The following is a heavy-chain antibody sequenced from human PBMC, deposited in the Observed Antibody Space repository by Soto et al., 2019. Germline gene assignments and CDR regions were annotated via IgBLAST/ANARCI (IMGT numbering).Heavy chain of an antibody. V-gene: IGHV1-3*01. J-gene: IGHJ4*01. D-gene: IGHD2-15*01. CDR3: ARDRGGYCSGVTCYHLDY. Sequence: ASVKVSCKASGYTFTSYGIHWVRQAPGQRLEWMGWISEGNGDRRYSQKFQGRVTITRDTSASTHSMELSSLRSEDTAVYYCARDRGGYCSGVTCYHLDYWG. CDR2: ISEGNGDR. CDR1: GYTFTSYG.